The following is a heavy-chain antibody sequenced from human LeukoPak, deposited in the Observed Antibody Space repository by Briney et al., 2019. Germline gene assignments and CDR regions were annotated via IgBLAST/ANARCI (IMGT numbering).Heavy chain of an antibody. CDR1: GFTFNRCW. CDR2: INPDGRDT. V-gene: IGHV3-7*01. Sequence: GGSLRLSCVVSGFTFNRCWMNWVRQSPGKGLEWVAHINPDGRDTYYVDSVKGRFTISRDNAQNSMYLQMNSLKVEDTAVYYCTSWGDTTAEYFQRWGQGTLVTVSS. D-gene: IGHD2-21*02. CDR3: TSWGDTTAEYFQR. J-gene: IGHJ1*01.